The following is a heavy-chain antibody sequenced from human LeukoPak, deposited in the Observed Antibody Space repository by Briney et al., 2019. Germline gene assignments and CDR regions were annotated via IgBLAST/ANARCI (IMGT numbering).Heavy chain of an antibody. CDR1: GYSISSGYY. CDR3: ARTHYYGSGSTLYNWFDP. CDR2: IYHSGST. Sequence: TSSETLSLTCTVSGYSISSGYYWGWIRQPPGKGLEWIGSIYHSGSTYCNPSLKSRVTISVDTSKNQFSLKLSSVTAADTAVYYCARTHYYGSGSTLYNWFDPWGQGTLVTVSS. V-gene: IGHV4-38-2*02. J-gene: IGHJ5*02. D-gene: IGHD3-10*01.